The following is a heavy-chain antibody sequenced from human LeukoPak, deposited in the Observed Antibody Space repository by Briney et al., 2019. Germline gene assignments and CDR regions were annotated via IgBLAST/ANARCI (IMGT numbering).Heavy chain of an antibody. J-gene: IGHJ4*02. D-gene: IGHD6-6*01. Sequence: GGSLRLSCAASGFTVSSNYMSWVRQAPGKGLEWVSVIYSGGSTYYADSVKGRFTISRDNSKNTLYLQMNSLRAEDTAVYYCARGVAARPDYYFDYWGQGTLVTVSS. CDR2: IYSGGST. V-gene: IGHV3-53*01. CDR3: ARGVAARPDYYFDY. CDR1: GFTVSSNY.